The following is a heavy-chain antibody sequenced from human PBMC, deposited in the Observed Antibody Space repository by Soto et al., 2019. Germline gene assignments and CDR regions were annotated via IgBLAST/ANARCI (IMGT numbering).Heavy chain of an antibody. Sequence: QLQLQESGPGLVKPSETLSLTCTVSGGSISSSSYYWGWIRQPPGKGLGWIGSIYYSGSTYYNPSLKSRATISVDTSKNQFSLQLSSVTAADTAVYYCASLFSVVVTATQRGFDYWGQGTLVTVSS. J-gene: IGHJ4*02. CDR1: GGSISSSSYY. CDR3: ASLFSVVVTATQRGFDY. V-gene: IGHV4-39*01. CDR2: IYYSGST. D-gene: IGHD2-21*02.